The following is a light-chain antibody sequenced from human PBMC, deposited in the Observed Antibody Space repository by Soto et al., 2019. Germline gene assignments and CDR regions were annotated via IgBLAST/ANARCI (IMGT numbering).Light chain of an antibody. Sequence: QSALTQPPSVSGSPGQSVTISCTGTSTDFVGYNRVSWYQQPPGTAPKLMIYEVNNRPSGVPNRFSGSKSGNTASLTISGLQAEDEADYYCSSKTSSRTPFVFGTGTKLTVL. J-gene: IGLJ1*01. CDR3: SSKTSSRTPFV. CDR1: STDFVGYNR. V-gene: IGLV2-18*02. CDR2: EVN.